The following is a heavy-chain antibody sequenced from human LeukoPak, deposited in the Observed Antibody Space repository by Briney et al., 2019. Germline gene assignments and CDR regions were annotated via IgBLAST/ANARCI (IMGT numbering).Heavy chain of an antibody. CDR3: ARDHYYYYYYMDV. Sequence: ASVKVSCKASGYTFTGYYMHWVRQAPGQGLEWMGWINLNSGGTNYAQKFQGRVTMTRDTSISTAYMELSRLRSDDTAVYYCARDHYYYYYYMDVWGKGTTVTVSS. V-gene: IGHV1-2*02. CDR1: GYTFTGYY. CDR2: INLNSGGT. J-gene: IGHJ6*03.